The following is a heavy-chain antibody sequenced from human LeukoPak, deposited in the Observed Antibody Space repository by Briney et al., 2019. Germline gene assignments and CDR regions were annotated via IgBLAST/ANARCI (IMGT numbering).Heavy chain of an antibody. D-gene: IGHD2-15*01. Sequence: GGSLRLSCAASGFTFSGSAMHWARQASGKGLEWVGRIRSKASSYATAYAASVKGRFTISRDDSKNTAYLQMNSLKTEDTAVYYCTRLSEYCSGGSCYFDYWGQGTLVTVSS. CDR2: IRSKASSYAT. V-gene: IGHV3-73*01. CDR3: TRLSEYCSGGSCYFDY. J-gene: IGHJ4*02. CDR1: GFTFSGSA.